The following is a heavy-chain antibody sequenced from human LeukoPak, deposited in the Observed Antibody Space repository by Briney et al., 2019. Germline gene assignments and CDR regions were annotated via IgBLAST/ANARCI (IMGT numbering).Heavy chain of an antibody. V-gene: IGHV4-59*01. D-gene: IGHD3-10*01. CDR3: ASFGGVTDY. CDR1: GGSISSYY. CDR2: IYYSGST. J-gene: IGHJ4*02. Sequence: PSETLSLTCTVSGGSISSYYRSWIRQPPGKGLEWIGYIYYSGSTNYNPSLKSRVTISVDTSKNKFCLKLSSVTAADTAVYYCASFGGVTDYWGQGTLVTVSS.